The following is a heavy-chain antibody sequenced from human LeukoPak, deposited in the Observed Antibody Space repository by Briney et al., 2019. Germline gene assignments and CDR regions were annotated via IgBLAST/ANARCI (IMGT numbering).Heavy chain of an antibody. J-gene: IGHJ4*02. CDR1: GGSISSSNSY. CDR2: IYYSGST. V-gene: IGHV4-39*01. Sequence: SETLSLTCTVSGGSISSSNSYWGWIRQPPGKGLEWIGNIYYSGSTYYNPSLKSRVTISVDTSKNQFSLKLSSVTAADTAVYYCARTTRAVTTTEYFDYWGQGTLVTVSS. CDR3: ARTTRAVTTTEYFDY. D-gene: IGHD4-17*01.